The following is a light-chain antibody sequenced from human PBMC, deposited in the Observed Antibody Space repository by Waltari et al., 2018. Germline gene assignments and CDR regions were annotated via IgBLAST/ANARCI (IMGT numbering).Light chain of an antibody. CDR1: QSVGRY. Sequence: EIVLTQSPGTLSLSPGERATLSCRTSQSVGRYFVWYQQKPGQAPRLLICHASIRATGIPDRFSGSGSGTDFSLTISRLEPEDFAVYYCQKYESLPATFGQGTKVEI. CDR3: QKYESLPAT. CDR2: HAS. V-gene: IGKV3-20*01. J-gene: IGKJ1*01.